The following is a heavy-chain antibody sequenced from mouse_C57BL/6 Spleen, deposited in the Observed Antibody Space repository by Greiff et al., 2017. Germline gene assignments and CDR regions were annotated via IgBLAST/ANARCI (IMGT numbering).Heavy chain of an antibody. CDR2: FFPGDGGT. D-gene: IGHD2-2*01. Sequence: QVQLQQSGPDLVKPGASVTISCKASGYAFSSSWMNWLKQRPGKGLAWIGRFFPGDGGTNYNGKFQGQAPLTPDKYSSKAYMQLSTLTSEDSAVYFCAREGLRYYLDDWGQGTTLTVSS. CDR3: AREGLRYYLDD. V-gene: IGHV1-82*01. CDR1: GYAFSSSW. J-gene: IGHJ2*01.